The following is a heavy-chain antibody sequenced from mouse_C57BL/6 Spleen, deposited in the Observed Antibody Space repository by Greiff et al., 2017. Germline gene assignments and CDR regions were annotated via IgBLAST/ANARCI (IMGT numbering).Heavy chain of an antibody. Sequence: EVMLVESGEGLVKPGGSLKLSCAASGFTFSSYAMSWVRQTPEKRLEWVAYISSGGDYIYYADTVKGRFTISRDNARNTLYLQMSSLKSEDTAMYYCTSDDYDYAMDYWGQGTSVTVSS. D-gene: IGHD2-4*01. CDR3: TSDDYDYAMDY. V-gene: IGHV5-9-1*02. CDR2: ISSGGDYI. J-gene: IGHJ4*01. CDR1: GFTFSSYA.